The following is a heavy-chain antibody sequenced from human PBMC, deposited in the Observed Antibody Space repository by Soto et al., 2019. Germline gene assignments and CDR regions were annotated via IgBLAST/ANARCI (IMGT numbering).Heavy chain of an antibody. V-gene: IGHV4-34*01. Sequence: SETLSLTCAVYGGSFSGYYWSWIRQPPGKGLEWIGEINHSRSTNYNPSLKSRVTISVDTSKNQFSLKLSSVTAADTAVYYCARGRGYSGYDQGYYFAYWGQGALGT. J-gene: IGHJ4*02. CDR1: GGSFSGYY. D-gene: IGHD5-12*01. CDR3: ARGRGYSGYDQGYYFAY. CDR2: INHSRST.